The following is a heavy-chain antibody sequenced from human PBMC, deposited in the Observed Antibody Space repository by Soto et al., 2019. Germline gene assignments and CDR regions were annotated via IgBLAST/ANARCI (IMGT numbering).Heavy chain of an antibody. D-gene: IGHD1-7*01. CDR2: IDWDDDK. V-gene: IGHV2-70*11. CDR3: ARTTGTTFAFDY. J-gene: IGHJ4*02. Sequence: SGPTLVNPTQTLTVTCTFSGFSLSTSGMCVSWIRQPPGKALEWLARIDWDDDKYYSTSLKTRLTISKDTSKNQVVLTMTNMDPVDTATYYCARTTGTTFAFDYWGQGTLVTVSS. CDR1: GFSLSTSGMC.